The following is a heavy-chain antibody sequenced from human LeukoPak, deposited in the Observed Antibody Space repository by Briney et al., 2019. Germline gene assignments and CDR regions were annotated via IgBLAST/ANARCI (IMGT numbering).Heavy chain of an antibody. CDR1: GFTVSSNY. D-gene: IGHD3-10*01. J-gene: IGHJ6*02. CDR3: ARESKPPYLDYCYYGMDV. V-gene: IGHV3-53*01. CDR2: IYSGGST. Sequence: QTGGSLRLSCAASGFTVSSNYMSWVRQAPGKGLEWVSVIYSGGSTCYADSVKGRFTISRDNSKNTLYLQMNSLRAEDTAVYYCARESKPPYLDYCYYGMDVWGRGTTVTVSS.